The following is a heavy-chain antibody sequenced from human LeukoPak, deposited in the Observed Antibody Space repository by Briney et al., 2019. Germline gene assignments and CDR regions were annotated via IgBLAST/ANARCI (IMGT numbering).Heavy chain of an antibody. CDR1: GGTFSSYA. CDR3: SIAEYTVQPLVG. Sequence: GASVKVSCKASGGTFSSYAISWVRHAPGQGLEWMGGIIPIFGTANYAQQFQDRVTITTDESTSTPYMELRSLRSADTAVFYFSIAEYTVQPLVGWSQETLVTVSS. J-gene: IGHJ4*02. D-gene: IGHD1-26*01. CDR2: IIPIFGTA. V-gene: IGHV1-69*05.